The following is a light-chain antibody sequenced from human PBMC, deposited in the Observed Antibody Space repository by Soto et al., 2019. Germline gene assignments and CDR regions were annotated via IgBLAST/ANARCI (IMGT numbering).Light chain of an antibody. V-gene: IGKV3-20*01. CDR3: QQYGTSPPQYT. CDR1: QSVSSSY. CDR2: GAS. J-gene: IGKJ2*01. Sequence: EIGLTQSPGTLSLSPGERATLSCRASQSVSSSYLAWYQQKPGQAPRLLIYGASSRATDIPDRFSGSGSGTDFTLTISSLEPEDFAVYYCQQYGTSPPQYTFGQGTKLEIK.